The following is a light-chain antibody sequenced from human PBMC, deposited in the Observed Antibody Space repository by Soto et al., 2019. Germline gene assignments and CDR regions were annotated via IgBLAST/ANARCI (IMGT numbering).Light chain of an antibody. CDR3: QQYNNWPPLT. CDR2: GAS. V-gene: IGKV3-15*01. J-gene: IGKJ4*01. Sequence: EIVMTQSPDSLSMSLGERATLSCRASQAVSSNLAWYQQKPGQAPRLLIYGASTRATGVPARFSGSGSGTEFTLTFSSLQSEDFAVYYCQQYNNWPPLTFGGGTKVAIK. CDR1: QAVSSN.